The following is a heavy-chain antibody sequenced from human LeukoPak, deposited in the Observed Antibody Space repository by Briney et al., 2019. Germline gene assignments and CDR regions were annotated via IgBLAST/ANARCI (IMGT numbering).Heavy chain of an antibody. Sequence: SETLSLTCAVSGYSISSGYYRGWLRQTPGKVLELIGSIHHSGSTYYNTSLKSRVTILMDTSKNHFSLKLNAVTAADTAVYYCAGKYYYHSSGYFYADYWGQGTLVTVSS. D-gene: IGHD3-22*01. J-gene: IGHJ4*02. V-gene: IGHV4-38-2*01. CDR2: IHHSGST. CDR3: AGKYYYHSSGYFYADY. CDR1: GYSISSGYY.